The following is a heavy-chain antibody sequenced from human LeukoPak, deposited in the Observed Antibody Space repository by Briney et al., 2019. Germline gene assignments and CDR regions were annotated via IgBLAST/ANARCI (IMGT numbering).Heavy chain of an antibody. Sequence: KPSETLSLTCAVYGGSFSGYYWSWIRQPPGKGLEWIGEINHSGSTNYNPSLKSRVTISVDTSKNQFSLKLRSVTAADTAVYYCARGRAARPNFDYWGQGTLVTVSS. CDR1: GGSFSGYY. V-gene: IGHV4-34*01. CDR2: INHSGST. CDR3: ARGRAARPNFDY. D-gene: IGHD6-6*01. J-gene: IGHJ4*02.